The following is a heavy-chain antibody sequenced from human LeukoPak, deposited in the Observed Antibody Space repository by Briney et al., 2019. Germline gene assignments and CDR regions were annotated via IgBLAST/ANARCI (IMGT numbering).Heavy chain of an antibody. Sequence: GGSLRLSCAASGFTFSSYSMNWVRQASGKGLEWVSYISSSSSTIYYADPVKGRFTISRDNAKNSLYLQMNSLRDEDTAVYYCARDQGSGLYNWFDPWGQGTLVTVSS. J-gene: IGHJ5*02. CDR3: ARDQGSGLYNWFDP. CDR2: ISSSSSTI. D-gene: IGHD3-10*01. CDR1: GFTFSSYS. V-gene: IGHV3-48*02.